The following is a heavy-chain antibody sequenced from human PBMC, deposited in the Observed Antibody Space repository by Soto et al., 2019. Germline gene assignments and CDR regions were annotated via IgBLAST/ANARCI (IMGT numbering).Heavy chain of an antibody. D-gene: IGHD5-18*01. CDR2: IYYSGST. CDR1: GGSISSGGYY. Sequence: SETLSLTCTVSGGSISSGGYYWSWIRQHPGKGLEWIGYIYYSGSTYYNPSLKSRVTISVDTSKNQFSLKLSSVTAADTAVYYCARDRRGYSYGYDTATAYYYYGMDVWGQGTTVTVSS. J-gene: IGHJ6*02. CDR3: ARDRRGYSYGYDTATAYYYYGMDV. V-gene: IGHV4-31*03.